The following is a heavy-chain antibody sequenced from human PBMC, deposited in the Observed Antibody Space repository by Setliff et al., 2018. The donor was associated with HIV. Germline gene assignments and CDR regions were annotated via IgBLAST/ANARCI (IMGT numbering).Heavy chain of an antibody. V-gene: IGHV4-39*01. CDR1: GGSISSSTYS. D-gene: IGHD2-8*01. Sequence: SETLSLTCSVSGGSISSSTYSWGWIRQPPGKGLEWIGDIFYTGNTYYNPSLKSRVAISVDTSENQFSLKLNSVTAADTAVYYCARRGRDGVLIVFATGFDPWGQGTLVTVSS. CDR2: IFYTGNT. J-gene: IGHJ5*02. CDR3: ARRGRDGVLIVFATGFDP.